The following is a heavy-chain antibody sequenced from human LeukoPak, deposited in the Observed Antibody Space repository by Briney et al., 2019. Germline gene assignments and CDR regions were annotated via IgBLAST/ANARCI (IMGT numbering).Heavy chain of an antibody. CDR2: ISGSGGST. Sequence: PGGSLRLSCAASGFTFSSYAMSWVRQAPGKGLEWVSAISGSGGSTHYADSVKGRFTISRDNSKNTLYLQMNSLRAEDTAVYYCAKSGTSGSYLGDYFDYWGQGTLVTVSS. V-gene: IGHV3-23*01. CDR3: AKSGTSGSYLGDYFDY. J-gene: IGHJ4*02. CDR1: GFTFSSYA. D-gene: IGHD1-26*01.